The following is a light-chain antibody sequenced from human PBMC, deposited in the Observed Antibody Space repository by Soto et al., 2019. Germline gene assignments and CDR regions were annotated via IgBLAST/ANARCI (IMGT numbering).Light chain of an antibody. CDR2: EGF. CDR3: CSYAGSYTFV. Sequence: QSARTQPASVSGSPGQSITISCTGASSDIGNYNLVSWYQQYPGKAPKLIIYEGFKRPSGVPDRFSGSKSDNTASLTISGLQAEDEADYYCCSYAGSYTFVFGIGTKVTVL. CDR1: SSDIGNYNL. J-gene: IGLJ1*01. V-gene: IGLV2-23*01.